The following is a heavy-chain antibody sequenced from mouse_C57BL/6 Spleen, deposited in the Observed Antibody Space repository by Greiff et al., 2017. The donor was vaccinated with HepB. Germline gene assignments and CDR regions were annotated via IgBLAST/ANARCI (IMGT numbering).Heavy chain of an antibody. D-gene: IGHD2-5*01. Sequence: EVQLVESGGGLVKPGGSLKLSCAASGFTFSDYGMHWVRQAPEKGLEWVAYISSGSSTIYYADTVKGRFTISRDNAKNTLFLQMTSLRSEDTAMYYCARGDSNCYYYAMDYWGQGTSVTVSS. J-gene: IGHJ4*01. V-gene: IGHV5-17*01. CDR1: GFTFSDYG. CDR2: ISSGSSTI. CDR3: ARGDSNCYYYAMDY.